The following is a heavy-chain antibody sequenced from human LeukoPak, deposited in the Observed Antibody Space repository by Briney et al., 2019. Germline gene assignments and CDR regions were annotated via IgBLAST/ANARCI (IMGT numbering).Heavy chain of an antibody. J-gene: IGHJ4*02. CDR1: GGSISSSSYY. Sequence: SETLSLTCTVSGGSISSSSYYWGWIRQPPGKGLEWIGRIYYSGSTYYNPSLKSRVTISVDTSKNQFSLKLSSVTAADTAVYYCARLNILEGIFDYWGQGTLVTVSS. D-gene: IGHD3-3*01. V-gene: IGHV4-39*01. CDR3: ARLNILEGIFDY. CDR2: IYYSGST.